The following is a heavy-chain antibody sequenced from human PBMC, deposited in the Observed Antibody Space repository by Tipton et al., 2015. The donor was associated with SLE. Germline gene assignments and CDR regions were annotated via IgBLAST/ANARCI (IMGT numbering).Heavy chain of an antibody. CDR2: IYYSGYP. CDR3: ASSGYSTGPGAFDF. J-gene: IGHJ3*01. V-gene: IGHV4-39*07. CDR1: GGSITTNNFY. Sequence: TLSLTCTVSGGSITTNNFYWAWIRQPPGKGLEWIGTIYYSGYPYYTPALKSRVTMSVDTSKNHFSLKLISVTAADTAVYYCASSGYSTGPGAFDFWGQGTLVTVSS. D-gene: IGHD6-19*01.